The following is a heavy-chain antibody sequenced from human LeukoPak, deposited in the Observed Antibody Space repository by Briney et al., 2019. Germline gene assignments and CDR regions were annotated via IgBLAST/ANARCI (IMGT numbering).Heavy chain of an antibody. CDR2: ISGSGSST. Sequence: GGSLRLSCAASGYTFSIYDMRWVRQAPGKGLEWVSAISGSGSSTYYADSVKGHFTISRDNSKNTLFLQMNSLRVEDTAIYYCEKGGYDYNYLFDYWGQGALVTVSS. J-gene: IGHJ4*02. D-gene: IGHD5-24*01. V-gene: IGHV3-23*01. CDR1: GYTFSIYD. CDR3: EKGGYDYNYLFDY.